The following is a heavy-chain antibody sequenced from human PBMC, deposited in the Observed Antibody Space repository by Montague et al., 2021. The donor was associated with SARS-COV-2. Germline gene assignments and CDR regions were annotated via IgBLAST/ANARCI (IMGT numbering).Heavy chain of an antibody. CDR1: GGSISSYY. Sequence: SETLSLTCTDSGGSISSYYWSWIRQPAGKGLEWIGRIYTSGSTNYNPSLKSRVTMSVDTSKNQFSLKLRSVTAADTAVYFCARDGLEQQWWMLGWFDPWGQGTLVTVSS. CDR2: IYTSGST. CDR3: ARDGLEQQWWMLGWFDP. D-gene: IGHD1/OR15-1a*01. J-gene: IGHJ5*02. V-gene: IGHV4-4*07.